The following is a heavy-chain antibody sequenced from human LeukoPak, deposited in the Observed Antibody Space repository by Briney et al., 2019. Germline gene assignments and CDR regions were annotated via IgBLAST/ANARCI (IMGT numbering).Heavy chain of an antibody. D-gene: IGHD1-26*01. J-gene: IGHJ3*02. CDR1: GFTFSSYA. V-gene: IGHV3-21*01. Sequence: GGSLRLSCAASGFTFSSYAMSWVRQAPGKGLEWVSSISSSSSYIYYADSVKGRFTISRDNAKNSLYLQMNSLRAEDTAVYYCARDGSPGPLDIWGQGTMVTVSS. CDR2: ISSSSSYI. CDR3: ARDGSPGPLDI.